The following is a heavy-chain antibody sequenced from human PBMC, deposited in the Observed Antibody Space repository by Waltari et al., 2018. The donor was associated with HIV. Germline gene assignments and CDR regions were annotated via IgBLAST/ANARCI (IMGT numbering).Heavy chain of an antibody. Sequence: EEKLVQSGAEVKEPGESLKISCKSLGNNFAGYWVGWVRQMPGKGREWVGVISPGDSYSVYSPSFQGRVIMSTDSSISTVYLQWSSLRASDTAMYYCARRKGDYRTAFDIWGQGTMVTASS. CDR2: ISPGDSYS. V-gene: IGHV5-51*01. J-gene: IGHJ3*02. D-gene: IGHD4-17*01. CDR3: ARRKGDYRTAFDI. CDR1: GNNFAGYW.